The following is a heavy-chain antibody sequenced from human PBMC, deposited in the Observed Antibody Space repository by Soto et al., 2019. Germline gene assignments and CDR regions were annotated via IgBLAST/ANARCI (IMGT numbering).Heavy chain of an antibody. V-gene: IGHV6-1*01. Sequence: SPTLSLPCAISGDSVSSDSAAWNWIRQSPSGGLEWLGRTYYRSKWYNDYAVSVKGRITINPDTSNNQFSLHLNSVTPDDTAVYYCARVGVYNSGWLIDCWGQGTLVTVSS. J-gene: IGHJ4*02. D-gene: IGHD6-19*01. CDR3: ARVGVYNSGWLIDC. CDR1: GDSVSSDSAA. CDR2: TYYRSKWYN.